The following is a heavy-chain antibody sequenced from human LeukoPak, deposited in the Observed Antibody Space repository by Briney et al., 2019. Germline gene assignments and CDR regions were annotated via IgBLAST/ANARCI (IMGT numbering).Heavy chain of an antibody. CDR1: GGSINSYY. CDR2: MYNRGST. D-gene: IGHD6-19*01. V-gene: IGHV4-59*01. J-gene: IGHJ4*02. Sequence: SETLSLTCTVSGGSINSYYWSWIRQSPGKELEWIGYMYNRGSTIYNPSLKSRVTISTDTSKNQFSLRLTSVTAADTAVYYCARAEKAVTGTLDSWGQGTLITVSS. CDR3: ARAEKAVTGTLDS.